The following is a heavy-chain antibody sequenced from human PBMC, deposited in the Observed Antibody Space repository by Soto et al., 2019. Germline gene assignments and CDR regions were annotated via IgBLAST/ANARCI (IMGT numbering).Heavy chain of an antibody. D-gene: IGHD5-18*01. J-gene: IGHJ4*02. Sequence: VGSLRLSCAASGFTFSSYAMSWARQAPGNGLEWVSAISGSGGSTYYADSVKGRFTISRDNSKNTLYLQMNSLRAEDTAVYYCAKVWLPFGSYWGQGTLVTVSS. CDR1: GFTFSSYA. CDR3: AKVWLPFGSY. CDR2: ISGSGGST. V-gene: IGHV3-23*01.